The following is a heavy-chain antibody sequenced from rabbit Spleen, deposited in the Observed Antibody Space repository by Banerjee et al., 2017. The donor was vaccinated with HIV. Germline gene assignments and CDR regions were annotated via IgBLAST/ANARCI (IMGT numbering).Heavy chain of an antibody. CDR3: ARDSSSSFSSYGMAL. D-gene: IGHD1-1*01. CDR2: IDAGSSDFT. Sequence: QSLEESGGGLVQPEGSLTLTCTASGISFGFSDYMCWVRQAPGKGLEWIACIDAGSSDFTYHASWAKGRFTISKTSSTTVTLQATSLTAADTATYFCARDSSSSFSSYGMALWGPGTLVTVS. V-gene: IGHV1S40*01. J-gene: IGHJ6*01. CDR1: GISFGFSDY.